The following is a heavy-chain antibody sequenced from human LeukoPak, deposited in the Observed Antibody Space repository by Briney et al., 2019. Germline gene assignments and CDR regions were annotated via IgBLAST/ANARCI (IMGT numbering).Heavy chain of an antibody. Sequence: GGSLRLSCAASGFTFSSYAMSWVRQAPGKGLEWASAISGSGGSTYYADSVKGRFTISRDNSKNTLYLQMNSLRAEDTAVYYCAKMQGPINRGFNGYWGQGTLVTVFS. D-gene: IGHD3-10*01. CDR2: ISGSGGST. CDR1: GFTFSSYA. V-gene: IGHV3-23*01. J-gene: IGHJ4*02. CDR3: AKMQGPINRGFNGY.